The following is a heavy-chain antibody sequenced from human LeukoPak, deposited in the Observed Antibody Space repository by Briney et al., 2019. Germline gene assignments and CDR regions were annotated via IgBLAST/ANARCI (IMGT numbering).Heavy chain of an antibody. D-gene: IGHD2-2*01. CDR3: ARELGGYCSSTSCPYTTTVWFDP. CDR2: INHSGST. CDR1: GGSFSGYY. Sequence: PSETLSLTCAVYGGSFSGYYWSWIRQPPGKGLEWIGEINHSGSTNYNPSLKSRVTISVDTSKNQFSLKLSSVTAADTAVYYCARELGGYCSSTSCPYTTTVWFDPWGQGTLVTVSS. J-gene: IGHJ5*02. V-gene: IGHV4-34*01.